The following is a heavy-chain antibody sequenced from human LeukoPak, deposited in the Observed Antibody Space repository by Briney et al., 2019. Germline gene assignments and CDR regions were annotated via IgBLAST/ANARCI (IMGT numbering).Heavy chain of an antibody. D-gene: IGHD2-8*02. CDR1: GDSVTSYY. V-gene: IGHV4-59*08. J-gene: IGHJ4*02. CDR3: ARLDCTGDGCYNH. Sequence: PSETLSLTCSVSGDSVTSYYWSWIRQPPGKGLEWIGYVSSDGTTNYTPSLRSRVIMSEDTAKNHIALSLTSLTAADTAIYYCARLDCTGDGCYNHWGQGTLVTVSS. CDR2: VSSDGTT.